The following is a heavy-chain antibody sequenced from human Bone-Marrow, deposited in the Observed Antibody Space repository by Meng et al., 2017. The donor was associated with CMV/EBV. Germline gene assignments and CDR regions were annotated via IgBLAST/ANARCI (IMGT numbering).Heavy chain of an antibody. J-gene: IGHJ6*02. D-gene: IGHD5-12*01. V-gene: IGHV1-69*10. CDR3: ARGATSNDYYYDGMDV. Sequence: SVKVSCKASGYTSTGYYMHWVRQAPGQGLEWMGWIIPILGIANYAQKFQGRVTITADKSTSTAYMELSSLRPEDTAVYYCARGATSNDYYYDGMDVWGQGTTVTVSS. CDR2: IIPILGIA. CDR1: GYTSTGYY.